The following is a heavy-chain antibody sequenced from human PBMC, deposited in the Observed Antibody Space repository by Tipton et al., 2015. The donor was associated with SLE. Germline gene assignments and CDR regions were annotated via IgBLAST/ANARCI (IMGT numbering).Heavy chain of an antibody. Sequence: TLSLTCAVYGGSFSGYYWSWIRQPPGKGLEWIGDINHSGSANYNPSLKSRVTISVDTSKNQFSLKLSSVTAADTAVYYCAKNSGSYYFDDWGQGTLVTVSS. V-gene: IGHV4-34*01. CDR2: INHSGSA. CDR1: GGSFSGYY. CDR3: AKNSGSYYFDD. D-gene: IGHD3-10*01. J-gene: IGHJ4*02.